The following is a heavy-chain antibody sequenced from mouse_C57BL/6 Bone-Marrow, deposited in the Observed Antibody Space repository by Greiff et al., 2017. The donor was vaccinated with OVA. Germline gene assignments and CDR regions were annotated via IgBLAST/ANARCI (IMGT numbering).Heavy chain of an antibody. J-gene: IGHJ2*01. D-gene: IGHD1-1*01. CDR3: ARYKGRVAVDYFDY. V-gene: IGHV7-3*01. CDR1: GFTFTNYY. Sequence: EVQGVESGGGLVQPGDSLSLSCAASGFTFTNYYMSWVRQPPGKALEWLAFIRNKPNGSTTEYSASVTGRFTVSRDNSQSILYLQMNALRAEDSATYYCARYKGRVAVDYFDYWGQGTALTVSS. CDR2: IRNKPNGSTT.